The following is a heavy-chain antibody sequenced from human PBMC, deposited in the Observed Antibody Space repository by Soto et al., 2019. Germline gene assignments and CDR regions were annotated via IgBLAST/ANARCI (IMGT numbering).Heavy chain of an antibody. CDR1: GGSISSSNW. Sequence: QVQLQESGPGLVKPSGTLSLTCAVSGGSISSSNWWSWVRQPPGKGLEWIGEIYHSGSTNYNPSLKRRVTISVDKSKNQFSLKLSSVTAADTAVYYCARVRVDCSGGSCNAFDIWGQGTMVTVSS. CDR2: IYHSGST. CDR3: ARVRVDCSGGSCNAFDI. J-gene: IGHJ3*02. D-gene: IGHD2-15*01. V-gene: IGHV4-4*02.